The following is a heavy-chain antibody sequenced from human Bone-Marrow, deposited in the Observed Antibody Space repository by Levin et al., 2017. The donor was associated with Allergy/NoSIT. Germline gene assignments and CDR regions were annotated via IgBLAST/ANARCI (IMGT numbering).Heavy chain of an antibody. CDR1: AFTFRNHY. D-gene: IGHD2-2*01. CDR2: ILNDGTT. CDR3: ARGGCDRTSCLDH. Sequence: GGSLRLSCTASAFTFRNHYMHWVRQAPGMGLVWVSNILNDGTTNYADSVKGRFTISRDNAKNTLYLQMNSLGEEDTAVYFCARGGCDRTSCLDHWGQGILVTVSS. J-gene: IGHJ4*02. V-gene: IGHV3-74*01.